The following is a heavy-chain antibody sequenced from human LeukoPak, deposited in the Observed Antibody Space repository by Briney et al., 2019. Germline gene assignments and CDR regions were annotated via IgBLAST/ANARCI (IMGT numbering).Heavy chain of an antibody. Sequence: PSETLSLTCGVSGGSITSTNYWTWVRQPPGKGLEWIGEVNLQGSTNYNPSLMGRVAISVDMSENHISLQLTSATAADTAVYYCAREGGFYRPLDYSGPGTLVIVSS. CDR1: GGSITSTNY. CDR3: AREGGFYRPLDY. D-gene: IGHD2/OR15-2a*01. CDR2: VNLQGST. J-gene: IGHJ4*02. V-gene: IGHV4-4*02.